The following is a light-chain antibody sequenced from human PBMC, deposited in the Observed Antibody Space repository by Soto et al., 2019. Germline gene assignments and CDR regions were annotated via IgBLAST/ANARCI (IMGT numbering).Light chain of an antibody. CDR1: TSDIGSNT. Sequence: QAVVTQPPSASGTPGQKITISCSGSTSDIGSNTVNWYQQVPGTAPKLLIYANNQRPSVVPDRFSGSKSGTSASLAISGLQSEDEADYYCEAWDDSLNGPVFGGGTKLTVL. CDR2: ANN. V-gene: IGLV1-44*01. J-gene: IGLJ3*02. CDR3: EAWDDSLNGPV.